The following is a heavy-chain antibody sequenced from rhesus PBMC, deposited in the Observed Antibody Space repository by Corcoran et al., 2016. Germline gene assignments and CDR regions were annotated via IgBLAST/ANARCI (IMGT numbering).Heavy chain of an antibody. CDR3: ARNQRLVY. J-gene: IGHJ4*01. Sequence: QVQLQESGPGLVKPSETLSLTCAVSGGSISSTYYYWNWIRQAPGKGLEGFGYISYAWIPTSNPSLMRRVSISGDTSKNQFSLQLSSVTAAYTAVYYCARNQRLVYWGQGVLVTVSS. D-gene: IGHD6-31*01. CDR2: ISYAWIP. CDR1: GGSISSTYYY. V-gene: IGHV4-122*02.